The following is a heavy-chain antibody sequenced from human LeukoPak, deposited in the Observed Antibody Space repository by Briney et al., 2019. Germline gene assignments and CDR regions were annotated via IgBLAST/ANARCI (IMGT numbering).Heavy chain of an antibody. CDR1: GFTVSFNY. D-gene: IGHD3-3*01. Sequence: GGSLRLSCTASGFTVSFNYMSWIRQAPGKGLEWVSVIYSGGSTYYEAYVKGRFTISRDNSKNTLYLQMNSLRAEDTAVYYCARGEDLDFWSGSPMDVWGKGTTVTVSS. V-gene: IGHV3-66*02. CDR3: ARGEDLDFWSGSPMDV. J-gene: IGHJ6*03. CDR2: IYSGGST.